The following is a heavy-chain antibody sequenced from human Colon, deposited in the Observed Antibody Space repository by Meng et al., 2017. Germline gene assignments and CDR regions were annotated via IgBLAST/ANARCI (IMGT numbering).Heavy chain of an antibody. Sequence: QVPLPQGGAGTLKPSATLSLTCAVYGGSFSGYYWSWIRQPPGKGLEWIGEINHSGSTNYNPSLKSRVTISVDTSKNQFSLKLSSVTAADTAVYYCARGRYSGYLPWGQGTLVTVSS. CDR2: INHSGST. CDR3: ARGRYSGYLP. CDR1: GGSFSGYY. D-gene: IGHD5-12*01. V-gene: IGHV4-34*01. J-gene: IGHJ5*02.